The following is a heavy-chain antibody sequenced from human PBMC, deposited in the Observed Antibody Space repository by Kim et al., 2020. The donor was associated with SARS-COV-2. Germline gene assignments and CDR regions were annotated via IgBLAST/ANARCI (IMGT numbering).Heavy chain of an antibody. CDR2: INHSGST. CDR3: ARVIVGATPPHFDY. V-gene: IGHV4-34*01. Sequence: SETLSLTCAVYGGSFSGYYWSWIRQPPGKGLEWIGEINHSGSTNYNPSLKSRVTISVDTSKNQFSLKLSSVTAADTAVYYCARVIVGATPPHFDYWGQGTLVTVSS. J-gene: IGHJ4*02. D-gene: IGHD1-26*01. CDR1: GGSFSGYY.